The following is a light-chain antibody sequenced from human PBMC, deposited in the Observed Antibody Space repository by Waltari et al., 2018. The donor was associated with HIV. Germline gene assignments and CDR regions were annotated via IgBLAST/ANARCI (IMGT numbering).Light chain of an antibody. CDR1: SSDVGGYNH. Sequence: QSALTQPASVSGSPGQSITISCPGTSSDVGGYNHVSWYQQHPGKAPKIMIYEVSNRPSGVSNRFSGSKSGNTASLTISGLQAEDEADYYCSSYTSSSTLVVFGGGTKLTVL. J-gene: IGLJ2*01. CDR2: EVS. V-gene: IGLV2-14*01. CDR3: SSYTSSSTLVV.